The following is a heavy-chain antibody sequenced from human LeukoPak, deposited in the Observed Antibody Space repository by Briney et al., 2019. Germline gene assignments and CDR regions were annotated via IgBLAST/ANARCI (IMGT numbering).Heavy chain of an antibody. V-gene: IGHV3-21*01. CDR3: ARAPGGYRSSTSCYVWFDP. CDR2: ISSSSSYI. Sequence: KAGGSLRLSCAASGFTFSSYSMNWVRQAPGKGLEWVSSISSSSSYIYYADSVKGRFTISRDNAKNSLYLQMNSLRAEDTAVYYCARAPGGYRSSTSCYVWFDPWGQGTLVTVSS. D-gene: IGHD2-2*01. J-gene: IGHJ5*02. CDR1: GFTFSSYS.